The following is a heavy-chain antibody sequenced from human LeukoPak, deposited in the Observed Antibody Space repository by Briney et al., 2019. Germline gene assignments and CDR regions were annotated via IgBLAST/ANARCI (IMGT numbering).Heavy chain of an antibody. V-gene: IGHV4-59*01. Sequence: PSETLSLTCTLSGGSISSYYWSWIRQPPGKGLEWIGYIYYTGNTNYNPSLRSRVTISVDTSKNQFSLKLNSVTAADTAVYYCARGGFAHWVTAVGFEYWGQGTLVTVSS. D-gene: IGHD2-21*02. CDR2: IYYTGNT. J-gene: IGHJ4*02. CDR1: GGSISSYY. CDR3: ARGGFAHWVTAVGFEY.